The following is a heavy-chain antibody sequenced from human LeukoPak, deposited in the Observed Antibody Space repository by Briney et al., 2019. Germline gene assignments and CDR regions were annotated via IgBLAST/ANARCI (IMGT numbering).Heavy chain of an antibody. CDR1: GDSISGKY. CDR2: IYSSGTT. Sequence: SATLSLTCIVSGDSISGKYWSWIRRPAGKGLEWLGRIYSSGTTDYSPSLMSRVTMSLDTSKNHISLRLRSVTAADTAVYYCARLDILVPRAVEWFDPWGQGTVVTVSS. J-gene: IGHJ5*01. D-gene: IGHD2-2*01. CDR3: ARLDILVPRAVEWFDP. V-gene: IGHV4-4*07.